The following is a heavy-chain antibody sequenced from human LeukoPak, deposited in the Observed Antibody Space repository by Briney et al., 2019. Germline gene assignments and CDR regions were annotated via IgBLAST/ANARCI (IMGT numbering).Heavy chain of an antibody. J-gene: IGHJ4*02. CDR2: IIPIFGTA. V-gene: IGHV1-69*05. CDR3: ARDKGIDGYDSNFDY. CDR1: GGTFSSYA. D-gene: IGHD5-12*01. Sequence: ASVKVSCKASGGTFSSYAISWVRQAPGQGLEWMGGIIPIFGTANYAQKFQGRVTITTDESTSTAYMELSSLRSEDTAVYYCARDKGIDGYDSNFDYWGQGTLVTVSS.